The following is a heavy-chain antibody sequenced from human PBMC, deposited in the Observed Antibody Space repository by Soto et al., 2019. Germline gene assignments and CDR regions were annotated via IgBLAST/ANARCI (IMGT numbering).Heavy chain of an antibody. CDR1: GGTFSSYA. Sequence: SVKVSCKASGGTFSSYAISWVRQAPGQGLEWMGGIIPIFGTANYAQKFQGRVTITADKSTSTAYMELSSLRSEDTAVYYCARERGGAAALYWYFDLWGRGTLVTVYS. CDR3: ARERGGAAALYWYFDL. D-gene: IGHD6-13*01. J-gene: IGHJ2*01. V-gene: IGHV1-69*06. CDR2: IIPIFGTA.